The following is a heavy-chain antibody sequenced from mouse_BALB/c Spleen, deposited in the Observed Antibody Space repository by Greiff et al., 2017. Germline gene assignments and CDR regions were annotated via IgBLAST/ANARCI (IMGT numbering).Heavy chain of an antibody. CDR3: ASSKELFDY. CDR1: GYTFTSYW. D-gene: IGHD4-1*01. J-gene: IGHJ2*01. Sequence: VKVVESGAELAKPGASVKMSCKASGYTFTSYWMHWVKQRPGQGLEWIGYINPSTGYTEYNQKFKDKATLTADKSSSTAYMQLSSLTAEDSAVYYSASSKELFDYWGQGTTLTVSS. V-gene: IGHV1-7*01. CDR2: INPSTGYT.